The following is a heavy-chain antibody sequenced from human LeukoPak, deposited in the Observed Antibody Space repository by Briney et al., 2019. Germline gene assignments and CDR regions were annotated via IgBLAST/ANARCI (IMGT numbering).Heavy chain of an antibody. CDR3: ARAISYXXGNYYYYYGMDV. CDR1: GGSISSYY. CDR2: IYTSGST. V-gene: IGHV4-4*07. D-gene: IGHD5-18*01. J-gene: IGHJ6*02. Sequence: PSETLSLTCTVSGGSISSYYWSWXXQPAGKGLEWIGRIYTSGSTNYNPSLKSRXTMSVDTSKNQFSLKLSSVTAADTAVYYCARAISYXXGNYYYYYGMDVWGQGTTVTVSS.